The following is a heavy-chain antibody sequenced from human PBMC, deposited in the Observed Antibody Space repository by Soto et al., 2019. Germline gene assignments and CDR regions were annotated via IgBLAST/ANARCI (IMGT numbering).Heavy chain of an antibody. CDR2: IIPIFGTA. D-gene: IGHD3-22*01. CDR1: GGTFSSYA. V-gene: IGHV1-69*06. Sequence: SGKVSCKASGGTFSSYAISWVRQAPGQGLEWMGGIIPIFGTANYAQKFQGRVTITADKATSTAYMELSSLRSEDPAVYYCARDQHHYYDSSGYSNNWFDPWGQGTLFTVPS. CDR3: ARDQHHYYDSSGYSNNWFDP. J-gene: IGHJ5*02.